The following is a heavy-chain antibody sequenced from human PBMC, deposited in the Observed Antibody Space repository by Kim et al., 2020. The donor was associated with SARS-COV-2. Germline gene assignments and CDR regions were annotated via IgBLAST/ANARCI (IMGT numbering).Heavy chain of an antibody. CDR2: ISYDGSNK. J-gene: IGHJ4*01. V-gene: IGHV3-30-3*01. Sequence: GGSLRLSCAASGFTFSSYAMHWVRQAPGKGLEWVAVISYDGSNKYYADSVKGRFTISRDNSKNTLYLQMNSLRAEDTAVYYCAKVEASGFITMIPFDYWG. CDR1: GFTFSSYA. D-gene: IGHD3-22*01. CDR3: AKVEASGFITMIPFDY.